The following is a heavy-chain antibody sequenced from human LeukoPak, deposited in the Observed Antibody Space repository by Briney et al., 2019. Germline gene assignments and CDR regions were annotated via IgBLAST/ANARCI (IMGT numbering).Heavy chain of an antibody. V-gene: IGHV4-59*05. CDR1: GGSISTYY. CDR2: IYYSGST. CDR3: ARQLAYYDSSGYPD. J-gene: IGHJ4*02. D-gene: IGHD3-22*01. Sequence: SETLSLTCTVSGGSISTYYWNWIRQPPGKGLEWIGSIYYSGSTYYNPSLKSRVTISVGTSKNQFSLKLSSVTAADTAVYYCARQLAYYDSSGYPDWGQGTLVTVSS.